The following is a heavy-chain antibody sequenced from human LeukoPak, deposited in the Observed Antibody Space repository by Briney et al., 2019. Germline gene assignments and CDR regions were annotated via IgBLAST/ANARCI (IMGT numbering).Heavy chain of an antibody. V-gene: IGHV3-23*01. J-gene: IGHJ5*02. CDR1: GFTFSSYA. CDR3: AKFGTLGQPNWFDP. CDR2: ISGSGGNT. Sequence: PGGSLRLSCAASGFTFSSYAMSWVRQAPGKGLEWVSTISGSGGNTYYADSVKGRFTISRDNSKNTLYLQMSSLRAEDTAVYYCAKFGTLGQPNWFDPWGQGTRVTVSS. D-gene: IGHD3-10*01.